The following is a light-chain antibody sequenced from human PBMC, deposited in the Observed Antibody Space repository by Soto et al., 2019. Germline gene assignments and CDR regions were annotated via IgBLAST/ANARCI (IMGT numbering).Light chain of an antibody. CDR1: QSVYNN. CDR3: KQYNNWPPVT. J-gene: IGKJ3*01. V-gene: IGKV3-15*01. CDR2: GAS. Sequence: EIVMTKSTATLSVSPGERATLSCRASQSVYNNLAWYQQKPGQAPRLLIYGASTRATCIPATFSGSGSGTEFTITISSLQSEDFAVYYCKQYNNWPPVTFGPGTKVDI.